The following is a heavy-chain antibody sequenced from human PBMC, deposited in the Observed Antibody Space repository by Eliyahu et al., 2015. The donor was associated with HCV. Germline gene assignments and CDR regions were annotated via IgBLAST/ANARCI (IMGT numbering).Heavy chain of an antibody. J-gene: IGHJ3*01. CDR1: GFAXSNXW. CDR3: ARVQLLPDDILSS. D-gene: IGHD2/OR15-2a*01. Sequence: EERLVESGGGLVQPGGSLGLSCVALGFAXSNXWRXWVRQVPGKGLVWVSRIKSDGSDTNYADFVKGRFTISRDNAENTLYLQMNSLSAEDTAVYYCARVQLLPDDILSSWGQGTMVTVSS. V-gene: IGHV3-74*01. CDR2: IKSDGSDT.